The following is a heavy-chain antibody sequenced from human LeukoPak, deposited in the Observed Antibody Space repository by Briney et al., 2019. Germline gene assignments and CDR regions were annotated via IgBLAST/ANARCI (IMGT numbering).Heavy chain of an antibody. Sequence: QPGGSLRLSCAASGFTFSSYGMHWVRQAPGKGLEWVAVISYDGSNKYYADSVKGRFTISRDTSKNTLYLQMNSLRAEDTAVYYCARSSSWLSYYYYGMDVWGQGTTVTVSS. V-gene: IGHV3-30*03. J-gene: IGHJ6*02. CDR2: ISYDGSNK. CDR3: ARSSSWLSYYYYGMDV. CDR1: GFTFSSYG. D-gene: IGHD6-13*01.